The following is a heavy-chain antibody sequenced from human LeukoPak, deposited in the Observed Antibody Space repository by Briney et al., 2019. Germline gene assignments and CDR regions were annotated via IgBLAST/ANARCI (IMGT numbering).Heavy chain of an antibody. V-gene: IGHV3-23*01. CDR1: GFTFSSYA. D-gene: IGHD3-22*01. CDR3: AREYYYDSSGHPLVDY. J-gene: IGHJ4*02. CDR2: ISGSGGST. Sequence: PPGGSLRLSCAASGFTFSSYAMSWVRQAPGKGLEWVSAISGSGGSTYYADSVKGRFTISRDNSKNTLYLQMNSLRAEDTAVYYCAREYYYDSSGHPLVDYWGQGTLVTVSS.